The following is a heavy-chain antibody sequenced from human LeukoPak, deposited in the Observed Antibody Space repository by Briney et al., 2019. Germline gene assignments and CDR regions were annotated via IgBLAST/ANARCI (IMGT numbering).Heavy chain of an antibody. CDR1: GGSFSGYY. D-gene: IGHD5-18*01. CDR3: ARERGYSYGSGLISY. V-gene: IGHV4-34*01. Sequence: SETLSLTCAVYGGSFSGYYWSWIRQPPGKGLEWIGEINHSGSTNYNPSLKSRVTISVDTSKNQFSLKLSTVTAADTAVYYCARERGYSYGSGLISYWGQGTLVTVSS. J-gene: IGHJ4*02. CDR2: INHSGST.